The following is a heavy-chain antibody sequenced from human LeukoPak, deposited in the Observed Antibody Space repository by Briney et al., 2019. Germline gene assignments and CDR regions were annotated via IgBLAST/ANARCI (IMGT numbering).Heavy chain of an antibody. D-gene: IGHD2-21*02. V-gene: IGHV4-59*01. CDR3: ARLAYCGGDCYTSAFDI. J-gene: IGHJ3*02. CDR1: GGSISSYY. Sequence: SETLSLTCTVSGGSISSYYWSWIRQPPGKGLEWIGYIYYSGSTNYNPSLKSRVTISVDTSNNQFSLKLSSVTAADTAVYYCARLAYCGGDCYTSAFDIWGQGTMVTASS. CDR2: IYYSGST.